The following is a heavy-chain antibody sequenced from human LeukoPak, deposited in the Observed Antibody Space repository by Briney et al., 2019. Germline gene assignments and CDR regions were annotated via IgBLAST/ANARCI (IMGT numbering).Heavy chain of an antibody. CDR3: ARHRAYSSSSPFDY. D-gene: IGHD6-6*01. V-gene: IGHV4-39*01. J-gene: IGHJ4*02. CDR2: IYYSGST. Sequence: SETLSLTCTVSGGSISSLTYYWGWIRQPPGKGLGWIGSIYYSGSTYYNPSLKSRVTMFVDMSKNQFSLRLSSVTAADTAVYYCARHRAYSSSSPFDYWGQGTLVTVSS. CDR1: GGSISSLTYY.